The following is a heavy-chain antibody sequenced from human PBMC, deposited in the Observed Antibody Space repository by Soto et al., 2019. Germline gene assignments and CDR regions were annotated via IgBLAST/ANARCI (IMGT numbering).Heavy chain of an antibody. CDR1: GFSFGAYG. CDR3: ARDRNGWETRATYYDF. D-gene: IGHD1-26*01. CDR2: IRSKTYSRTS. Sequence: GGSLRLSCSTSGFSFGAYGLSWFRQAPGKGLEWIGFIRSKTYSRTSEYAASVQGRFIISRDDSEGIAYLQMNSLQNEDTGVYYCARDRNGWETRATYYDFWGPGTQVTVSS. J-gene: IGHJ4*02. V-gene: IGHV3-49*03.